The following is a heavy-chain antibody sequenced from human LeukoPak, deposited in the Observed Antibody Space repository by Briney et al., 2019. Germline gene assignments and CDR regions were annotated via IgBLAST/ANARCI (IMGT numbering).Heavy chain of an antibody. CDR3: ARANFLYCSSTTCLFDY. CDR2: INPNSGDT. Sequence: GASVKVSFKASGYTFTDYYLQWVRQAPAQGFEWMGWINPNSGDTNYAQKFQGRVTMTRDTSISTAQMEMSRLRSDDTAVYYCARANFLYCSSTTCLFDYWGQGTLVTVSS. V-gene: IGHV1-2*02. J-gene: IGHJ4*02. D-gene: IGHD2-2*01. CDR1: GYTFTDYY.